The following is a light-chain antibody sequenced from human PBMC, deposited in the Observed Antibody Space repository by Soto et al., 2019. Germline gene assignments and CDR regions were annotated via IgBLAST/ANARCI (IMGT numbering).Light chain of an antibody. J-gene: IGKJ4*01. CDR2: GAS. V-gene: IGKV3-20*01. CDR3: QQYDSSTLT. Sequence: EIVLTQSPGTLSLSPGERATLSCRASQSVSSSYLAWYQQKPGQAPRLLIYGASSRATGIPDRLSGSGSGTDFTLTISRLEPEDFAVYYCQQYDSSTLTFGVGTKVEIK. CDR1: QSVSSSY.